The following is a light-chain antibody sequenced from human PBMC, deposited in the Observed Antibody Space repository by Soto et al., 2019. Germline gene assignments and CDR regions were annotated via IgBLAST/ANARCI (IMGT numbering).Light chain of an antibody. V-gene: IGLV2-8*01. CDR3: SSFSGSNNYV. J-gene: IGLJ1*01. CDR2: EVS. CDR1: SSDVGDYNF. Sequence: QSALTQPPSASGSPGQSVTISCTGTSSDVGDYNFVSWYQQHPGKAPKLMIYEVSERPSGVPDRFSGSKSGNTASLTVSGPQAEDEADYYCSSFSGSNNYVFGTGTKLTVL.